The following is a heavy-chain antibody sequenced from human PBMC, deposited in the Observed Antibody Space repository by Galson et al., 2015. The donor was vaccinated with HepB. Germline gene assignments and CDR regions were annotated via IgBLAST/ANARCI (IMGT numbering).Heavy chain of an antibody. V-gene: IGHV3-20*04. D-gene: IGHD2-15*01. Sequence: LRLSCAASGFTFEDYGMSWVRQAPGKGLEWVSGINWNGDSTGYVDPVRGRFTISRDNAKNSLFLQMNTVRADDTALYYCARDFSIASGHDAFDVWGQGTMVTASS. CDR3: ARDFSIASGHDAFDV. CDR1: GFTFEDYG. CDR2: INWNGDST. J-gene: IGHJ3*01.